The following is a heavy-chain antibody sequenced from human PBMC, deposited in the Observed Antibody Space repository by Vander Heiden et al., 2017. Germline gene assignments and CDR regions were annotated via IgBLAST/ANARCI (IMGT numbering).Heavy chain of an antibody. CDR2: INPSGGST. Sequence: QVQLVQSGAEVKKPGASVKVSCQASGYTFPSYYLHWLGQAPGQGLEWMGIINPSGGSTSYAKKFQGRVTMTRDTSTSTVYMELSSLRSEDTAVYYCAREGQLRSNYYYYYGMDVWGQGTTVTVSS. J-gene: IGHJ6*02. CDR1: GYTFPSYY. V-gene: IGHV1-46*01. D-gene: IGHD3-16*01. CDR3: AREGQLRSNYYYYYGMDV.